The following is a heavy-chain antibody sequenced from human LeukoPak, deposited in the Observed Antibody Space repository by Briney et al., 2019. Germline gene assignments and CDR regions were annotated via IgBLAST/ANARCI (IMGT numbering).Heavy chain of an antibody. Sequence: PSETLSLTCAVYGGSFSGYYWSWIRQPPGKGLEWIGEINHSGSTNYNPSLKSRVTISVDTSKNQFSLKLGSVTAADTAVYYCARRVRGVRIFDYWGQGTLVTVSS. D-gene: IGHD3-10*01. CDR2: INHSGST. J-gene: IGHJ4*02. CDR3: ARRVRGVRIFDY. CDR1: GGSFSGYY. V-gene: IGHV4-34*01.